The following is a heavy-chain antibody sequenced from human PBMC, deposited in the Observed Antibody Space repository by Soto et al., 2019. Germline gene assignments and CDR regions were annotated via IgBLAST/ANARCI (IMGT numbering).Heavy chain of an antibody. CDR2: ISSSGSTI. CDR1: GFRFSYYY. Sequence: LRLCCAAYGFRFSYYYMRWIRQAPWKWLEWVSYISSSGSTIYYADSVKGRFTISRDNAKNSLYLQMNSLRAEDTAVYYCARGLYTGGDAFDIWGQGTIVTVSS. V-gene: IGHV3-11*01. D-gene: IGHD3-16*01. J-gene: IGHJ3*02. CDR3: ARGLYTGGDAFDI.